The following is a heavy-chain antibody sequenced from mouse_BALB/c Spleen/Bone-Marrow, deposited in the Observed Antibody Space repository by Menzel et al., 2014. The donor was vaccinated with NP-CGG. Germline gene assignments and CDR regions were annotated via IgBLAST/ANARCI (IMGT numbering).Heavy chain of an antibody. J-gene: IGHJ4*01. CDR3: ARGNYEAMDY. CDR1: GYTSTSYW. Sequence: VQLQQSGAELAKPGASVKMSCKASGYTSTSYWMHWVKQRPGQGLEWIGYINPSTGYTAYNQKFKDKATLTADKSSNTAYMQLSSLTSEDSAVYYCARGNYEAMDYWGQGTSVTVSS. CDR2: INPSTGYT. V-gene: IGHV1-7*01. D-gene: IGHD2-1*01.